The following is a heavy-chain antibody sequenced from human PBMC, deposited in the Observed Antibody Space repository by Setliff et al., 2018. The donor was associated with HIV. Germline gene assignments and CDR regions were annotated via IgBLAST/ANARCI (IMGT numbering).Heavy chain of an antibody. CDR3: ARRGMWSYETGGNPTATFDY. D-gene: IGHD2-8*02. J-gene: IGHJ4*02. CDR2: IYFSGTP. V-gene: IGHV4-39*01. CDR1: GGSINSTSYY. Sequence: PSETLSLTCTVSGGSINSTSYYWAWIRQPPGKGLEWVASIYFSGTPYYNPSLKNRVTISVDTSKNQFSLKLSSVTAADTAVYYCARRGMWSYETGGNPTATFDYWGQGVLVTVSS.